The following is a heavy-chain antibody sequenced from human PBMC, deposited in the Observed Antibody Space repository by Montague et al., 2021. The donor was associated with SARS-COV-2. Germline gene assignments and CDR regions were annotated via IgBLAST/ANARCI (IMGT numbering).Heavy chain of an antibody. Sequence: CAISGDSVGVKEPTCKSVEHTPSRRFRQLLMSYYLPEWNNDYAVSVKSRMTINPDTSKNQFSLQLNSVTPEDTAVYYCARGGWGAPGTGRLFDYWGQGTLVTVSS. CDR3: ARGGWGAPGTGRLFDY. V-gene: IGHV6-1*01. D-gene: IGHD3-10*01. J-gene: IGHJ4*02. CDR2: SYYLPEWNN. CDR1: GDSVGVKEPT.